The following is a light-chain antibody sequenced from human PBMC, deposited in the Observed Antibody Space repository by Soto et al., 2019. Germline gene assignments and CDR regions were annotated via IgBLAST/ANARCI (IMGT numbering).Light chain of an antibody. J-gene: IGKJ2*01. CDR3: QQYNNWPPYT. CDR1: QSVSSN. V-gene: IGKV3-15*01. CDR2: GAS. Sequence: EIVMTQSPATLSVSPGERATLSCRASQSVSSNLAWYQQKLGQAPRLLIYGASTRATGIPARFSGSGSRTEFTLTISSLQSEDFAVYYCQQYNNWPPYTFGQGTNLEIK.